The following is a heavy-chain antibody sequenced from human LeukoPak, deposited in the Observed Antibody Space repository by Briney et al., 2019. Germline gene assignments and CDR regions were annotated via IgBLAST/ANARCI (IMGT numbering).Heavy chain of an antibody. CDR2: INHSGST. V-gene: IGHV4-34*01. D-gene: IGHD2-2*01. CDR1: GFSFIDYA. Sequence: GSLRLSCAASGFSFIDYAMNWIRQPPGKGLEWIGEINHSGSTNYNPSLKSRVTISVDTSKNQFSLKLSSVTAADTAVYYCARGIVPAAVAKTFDYWGQGTLVTVSS. J-gene: IGHJ4*02. CDR3: ARGIVPAAVAKTFDY.